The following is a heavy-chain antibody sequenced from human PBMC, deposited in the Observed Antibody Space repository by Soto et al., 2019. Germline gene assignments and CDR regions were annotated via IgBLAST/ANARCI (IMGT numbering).Heavy chain of an antibody. CDR2: ISSSGSTA. D-gene: IGHD3-10*01. J-gene: IGHJ4*02. V-gene: IGHV3-48*03. CDR1: GFTFSRFE. CDR3: TRAAWFPYLSFY. Sequence: SLILSCAASGFTFSRFELHWVRQAPGKGLEWISYISSSGSTAYYTSSVEGRFTISRDNANNSVYLQMDSLRAEDTALYYCTRAAWFPYLSFYWGQGALVTVSS.